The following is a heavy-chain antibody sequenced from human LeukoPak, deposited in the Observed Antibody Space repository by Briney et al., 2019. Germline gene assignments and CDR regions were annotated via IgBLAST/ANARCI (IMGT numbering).Heavy chain of an antibody. V-gene: IGHV1-2*02. CDR2: INPNSGGT. Sequence: GASVKVSCKASGYTFTGYYMHWVRQAPGQGLEWMGWINPNSGGTNYAQKFQGRVTMTRDTSISTAYMELSRLRSDGTAVYYCAREGYYYDSSGYYPFDYWGQGTLVTVSS. CDR1: GYTFTGYY. J-gene: IGHJ4*02. CDR3: AREGYYYDSSGYYPFDY. D-gene: IGHD3-22*01.